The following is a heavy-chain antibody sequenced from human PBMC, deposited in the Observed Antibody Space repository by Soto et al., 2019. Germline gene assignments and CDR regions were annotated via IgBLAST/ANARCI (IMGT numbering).Heavy chain of an antibody. D-gene: IGHD5-12*01. Sequence: ETLSLTCAVYGGSFSGYYWSWIRQPPGKGLEWIGEINHSGSTNYNPSLKSRVTISVDTSKNQFSLKLSSVTAADTAVYYCARERYSGHGDWAQGTLVPVSS. J-gene: IGHJ4*02. CDR2: INHSGST. CDR3: ARERYSGHGD. V-gene: IGHV4-34*01. CDR1: GGSFSGYY.